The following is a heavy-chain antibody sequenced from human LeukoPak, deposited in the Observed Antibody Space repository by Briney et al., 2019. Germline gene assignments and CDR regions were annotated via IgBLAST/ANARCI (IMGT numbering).Heavy chain of an antibody. Sequence: ASVKVSCKASGGTFSTYAISWVRQAPGQGLEWMGGIIPIFGTPNYAQKFQGRVTITADESTSTAYMELSSLRSEDTAVYYCARDFWSNYGMDVWGQGTTVTVSS. CDR2: IIPIFGTP. J-gene: IGHJ6*02. CDR3: ARDFWSNYGMDV. V-gene: IGHV1-69*13. CDR1: GGTFSTYA. D-gene: IGHD3-3*01.